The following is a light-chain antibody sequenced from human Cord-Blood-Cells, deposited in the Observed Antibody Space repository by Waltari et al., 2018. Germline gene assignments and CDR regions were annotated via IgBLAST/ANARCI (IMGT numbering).Light chain of an antibody. V-gene: IGKV1-39*01. CDR2: AAS. CDR3: QQSYSTPYT. CDR1: QSIRRY. J-gene: IGKJ2*01. Sequence: DIQMTQSPSSLSASVGDRVTISCRASQSIRRYLNWYQQKPGKAPKLLIDAASSLQSGVPSRFSGSGSGTDFTLTISSLQPEDFATYYCQQSYSTPYTFGQGTKLEIK.